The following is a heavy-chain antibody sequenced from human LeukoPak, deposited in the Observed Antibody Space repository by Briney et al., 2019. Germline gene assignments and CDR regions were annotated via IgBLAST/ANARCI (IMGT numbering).Heavy chain of an antibody. J-gene: IGHJ4*02. CDR3: AKGADRFGEFDY. V-gene: IGHV3-23*01. CDR2: MSGGGGSA. Sequence: PGGSLRLSCAASGFTFSTYAMSWVRQAPGKGLEWVSGMSGGGGSAYYAASVKGRFSISRDDSTNTLFLHMDSLRAEDTATYYCAKGADRFGEFDYWGQGTLVTVSS. CDR1: GFTFSTYA. D-gene: IGHD3-10*01.